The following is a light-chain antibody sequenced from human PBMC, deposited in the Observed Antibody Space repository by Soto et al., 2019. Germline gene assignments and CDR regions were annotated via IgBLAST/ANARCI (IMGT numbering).Light chain of an antibody. CDR1: QSISMW. CDR2: KAS. Sequence: DIQMTQSPSTLSASVGDRATITCRASQSISMWLAWYQQKPGKAPKILIYKASSLESGVPSRFSGSGSGTEFSLTISSLQPDDFATYYCQQYNSYSPTLGQGTKVEIK. J-gene: IGKJ1*01. CDR3: QQYNSYSPT. V-gene: IGKV1-5*03.